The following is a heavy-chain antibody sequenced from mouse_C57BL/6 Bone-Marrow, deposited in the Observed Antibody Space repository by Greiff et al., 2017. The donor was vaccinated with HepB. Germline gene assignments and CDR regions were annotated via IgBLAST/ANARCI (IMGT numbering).Heavy chain of an antibody. CDR2: ISDGGSYT. D-gene: IGHD4-1*01. V-gene: IGHV5-4*01. CDR1: GFTFSSYA. Sequence: EVKVVESGGGLVKPGGSLKLSCAASGFTFSSYAMSWVRQTPEKRLEWVATISDGGSYTYYPDNVKGRFTISRDNAKNNLYLQMSHLKSEDTAMYYCARDGLGWYFDVWGTGTTVTVSS. CDR3: ARDGLGWYFDV. J-gene: IGHJ1*03.